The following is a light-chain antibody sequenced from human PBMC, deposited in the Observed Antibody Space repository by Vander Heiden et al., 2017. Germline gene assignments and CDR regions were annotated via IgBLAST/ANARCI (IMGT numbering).Light chain of an antibody. V-gene: IGKV3-11*01. Sequence: EIVLTQSPGTLSLSPGERATLSCRASQNVISYLAWYQQKPGQAPRLLIYDASNRATGIPARFSGSGSGTDFTLTISSLEPEDSAVYYCQQRRSWPLTFGGGTKVEIK. CDR1: QNVISY. CDR3: QQRRSWPLT. J-gene: IGKJ4*01. CDR2: DAS.